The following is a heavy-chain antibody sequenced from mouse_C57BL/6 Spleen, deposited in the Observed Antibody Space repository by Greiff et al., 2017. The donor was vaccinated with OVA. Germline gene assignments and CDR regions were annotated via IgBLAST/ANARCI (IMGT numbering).Heavy chain of an antibody. V-gene: IGHV1-39*01. CDR3: ARLIRSNYDYYAMDY. J-gene: IGHJ4*01. Sequence: EVKLMESGPELVKPGASVKISCKASGYSFTDYNMNWVKQSNGKSLEWIGVINPNYGTTSYNQKLKGKATLTVDQSSSTAYMQLNSLTSEDSAVYYCARLIRSNYDYYAMDYWGQGTSVTVSS. CDR1: GYSFTDYN. CDR2: INPNYGTT. D-gene: IGHD2-5*01.